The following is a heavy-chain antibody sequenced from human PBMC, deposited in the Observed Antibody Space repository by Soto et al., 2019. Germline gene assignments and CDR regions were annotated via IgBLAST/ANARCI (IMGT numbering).Heavy chain of an antibody. V-gene: IGHV3-66*01. J-gene: IGHJ4*02. Sequence: EVQLVESGGGLVQPGGSLRLSCAASGFTVSSNYMSWVRQAPGKGLEWVSVIYSGGSTYYADSVKGRFTISRDNSKNTLYLQMNSLRAEDTAVYYCARVDRTDCSGGSGYYDYWGQGTLVTVSS. CDR2: IYSGGST. CDR1: GFTVSSNY. CDR3: ARVDRTDCSGGSGYYDY. D-gene: IGHD2-15*01.